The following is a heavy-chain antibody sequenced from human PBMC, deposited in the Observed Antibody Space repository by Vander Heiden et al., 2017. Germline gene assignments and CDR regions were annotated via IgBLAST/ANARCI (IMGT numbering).Heavy chain of an antibody. D-gene: IGHD3-10*01. CDR2: INGDGTTT. CDR1: GFSFSNYW. CDR3: ARDFGDYISEYAFDY. J-gene: IGHJ4*02. Sequence: EVQLVESGGGLVQPGGSLRLSCSASGFSFSNYWMHWVRQTPGKGLVWVSRINGDGTTTAYADSVMGRFTISRDNAKNTLFLQMSSLRADDTALYYCARDFGDYISEYAFDYWGQGIQVTVSS. V-gene: IGHV3-74*01.